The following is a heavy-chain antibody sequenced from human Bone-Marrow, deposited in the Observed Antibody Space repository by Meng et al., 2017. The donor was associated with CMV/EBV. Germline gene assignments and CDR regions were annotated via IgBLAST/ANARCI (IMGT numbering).Heavy chain of an antibody. Sequence: GGSLRLSCTASGFIFSSFEMNWVRQAPGKGLEWISHISTGSTIHYADSVKGRFTISRDNAKNSLYLQMNSLRAEDTAVYYCARDVYNFWSGSYYGLDVWGQGTTVTVPS. CDR3: ARDVYNFWSGSYYGLDV. V-gene: IGHV3-48*03. CDR1: GFIFSSFE. D-gene: IGHD3-3*01. J-gene: IGHJ6*02. CDR2: ISTGSTI.